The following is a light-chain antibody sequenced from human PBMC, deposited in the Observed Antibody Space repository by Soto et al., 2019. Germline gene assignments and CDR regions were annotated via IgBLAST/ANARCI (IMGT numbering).Light chain of an antibody. Sequence: HSVLTQPPSVSGAPVQRVTISCTGSSSNIGAGYDVHWYQQLPGTAPKLLIYGNSNRPSGVPDRFSGSKSGTSASLAITGLQAEDEADFYCQSYDSSLSAYVFGTGTKVTVL. CDR1: SSNIGAGYD. CDR2: GNS. J-gene: IGLJ1*01. CDR3: QSYDSSLSAYV. V-gene: IGLV1-40*01.